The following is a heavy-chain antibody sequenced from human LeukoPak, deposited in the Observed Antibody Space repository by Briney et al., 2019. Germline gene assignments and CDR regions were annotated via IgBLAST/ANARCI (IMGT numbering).Heavy chain of an antibody. Sequence: GGSLRLSCAGYGFTFRTYALHWVRQAPGKGLEWVAAIKYDGSKTHYADSVKGRFTISRDNSKDTLYLQMNSLRAEDTAVYYCARDRANIVVVSASEYWGQGTLVTVSS. D-gene: IGHD2-21*01. CDR1: GFTFRTYA. CDR2: IKYDGSKT. J-gene: IGHJ4*02. V-gene: IGHV3-30-3*01. CDR3: ARDRANIVVVSASEY.